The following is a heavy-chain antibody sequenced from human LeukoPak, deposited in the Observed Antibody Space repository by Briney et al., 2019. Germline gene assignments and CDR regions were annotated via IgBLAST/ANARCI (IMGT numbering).Heavy chain of an antibody. Sequence: PGGSLRLSCAASGFTFSSYSMNWVRQAPGKGLEWVSSISSSSSYIYYADSVKGRFTISRDNAKNSLYLQMNSLRAEDTAVYYCARVFERGSGWNFDYWGQGTLVTVSS. J-gene: IGHJ4*02. CDR1: GFTFSSYS. CDR2: ISSSSSYI. V-gene: IGHV3-21*01. D-gene: IGHD6-19*01. CDR3: ARVFERGSGWNFDY.